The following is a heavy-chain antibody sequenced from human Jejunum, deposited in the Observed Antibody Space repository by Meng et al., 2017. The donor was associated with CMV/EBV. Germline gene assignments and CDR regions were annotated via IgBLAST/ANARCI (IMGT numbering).Heavy chain of an antibody. CDR3: AADVPEGVPQIDY. CDR1: EFTFTNYA. V-gene: IGHV3-23*01. J-gene: IGHJ4*02. Sequence: AASEFTFTNYAMSWVRQAPGKGLEWVSIISGSGGTTYYADSVKGRFTISRDNSKNTLYLQVNSLRAEDTAVYYCAADVPEGVPQIDYWGQGTLVTVSS. D-gene: IGHD3-10*02. CDR2: ISGSGGTT.